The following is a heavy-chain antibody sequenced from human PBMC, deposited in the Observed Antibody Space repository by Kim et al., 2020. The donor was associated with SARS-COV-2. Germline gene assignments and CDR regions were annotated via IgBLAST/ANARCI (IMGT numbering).Heavy chain of an antibody. V-gene: IGHV4-31*03. CDR1: GGSIRSGGKF. CDR2: ISYSGNS. CDR3: ARGQPLDY. D-gene: IGHD2-2*01. Sequence: TLSLTCSVSGGSIRSGGKFWTWIRQHPAKGLEWIGYISYSGNSHSSPSLRSRVSISLQTSENQFSLELTSVTAAGTAGYYCARGQPLDYWGQGILVTVSS. J-gene: IGHJ4*02.